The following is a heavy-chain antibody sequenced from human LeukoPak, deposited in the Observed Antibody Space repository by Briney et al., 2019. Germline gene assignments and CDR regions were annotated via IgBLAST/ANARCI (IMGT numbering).Heavy chain of an antibody. V-gene: IGHV3-30-3*01. CDR2: ISYDGSNK. CDR1: GFTFSSYA. J-gene: IGHJ4*02. CDR3: ALPGYDSSGYYYFDY. D-gene: IGHD3-22*01. Sequence: GRSLRLSCAASGFTFSSYAMHWVRQAPGKGLEWVAVISYDGSNKDYADSVKGRFTISRDNSKNTLYLQMNSLRAEDTAVYYCALPGYDSSGYYYFDYWGQGTLVTVSS.